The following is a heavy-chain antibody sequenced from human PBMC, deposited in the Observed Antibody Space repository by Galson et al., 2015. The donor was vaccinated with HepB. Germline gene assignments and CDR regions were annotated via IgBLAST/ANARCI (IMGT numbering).Heavy chain of an antibody. V-gene: IGHV1-69*13. D-gene: IGHD3-3*01. J-gene: IGHJ6*03. CDR3: ARGYFGAYYYYYMDV. CDR2: IIPIFGTA. CDR1: GGTFSSYA. Sequence: SVKVSCKASGGTFSSYAISWVRQAPGQGLEWMGGIIPIFGTANYAQEFQGRVTITADESTSTAYMELSSLRSEDTAVYYCARGYFGAYYYYYMDVWGKGTTVTVSS.